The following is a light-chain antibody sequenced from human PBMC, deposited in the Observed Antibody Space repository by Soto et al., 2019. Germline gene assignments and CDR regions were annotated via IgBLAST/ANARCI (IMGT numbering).Light chain of an antibody. Sequence: EIVLTQSADTLTLCPGERATLSCRASQSVSSSYLAWYQQKPGQAPRLLIYGASSRATGIPDRFSGSGSGTDFTLTISRLEPEDFAVYYCQQYGSSPPLTFGGGTKVEIK. J-gene: IGKJ4*01. V-gene: IGKV3-20*01. CDR3: QQYGSSPPLT. CDR2: GAS. CDR1: QSVSSSY.